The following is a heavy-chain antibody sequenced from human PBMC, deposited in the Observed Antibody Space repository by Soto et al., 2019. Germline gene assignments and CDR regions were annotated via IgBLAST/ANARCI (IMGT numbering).Heavy chain of an antibody. CDR2: IIPILGIA. Sequence: SVKVSCKASGGTFSSYTISWVRQAPGQGLEWMGRIIPILGIANYAQKFQGRVTITADKSTSTACMELSSLRSEDTAVYYCARYPTEWDHYFDYWGQRTLVTVSS. CDR1: GGTFSSYT. CDR3: ARYPTEWDHYFDY. D-gene: IGHD1-26*01. V-gene: IGHV1-69*02. J-gene: IGHJ4*02.